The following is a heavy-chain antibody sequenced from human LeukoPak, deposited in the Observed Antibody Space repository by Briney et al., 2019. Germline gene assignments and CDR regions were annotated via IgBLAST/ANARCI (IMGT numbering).Heavy chain of an antibody. Sequence: SETLSLTCSISGVSINRSFYYWGWIRQPPGKRLEWIGSIFYSGNTYYNASLKSRVTISVDTSKNHFSLKLSSVTSADTAVYYCARRSSGGGLFDYWGQGTLVTVSS. CDR2: IFYSGNT. J-gene: IGHJ4*02. CDR1: GVSINRSFYY. V-gene: IGHV4-39*02. D-gene: IGHD3-22*01. CDR3: ARRSSGGGLFDY.